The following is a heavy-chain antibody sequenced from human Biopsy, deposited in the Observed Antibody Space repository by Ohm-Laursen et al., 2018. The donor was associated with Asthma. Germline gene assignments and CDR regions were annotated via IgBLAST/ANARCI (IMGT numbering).Heavy chain of an antibody. D-gene: IGHD3-16*01. J-gene: IGHJ6*02. Sequence: GSSAKVSCKASGGTFRTYAFNWVRQAPGQGLEWMGGIIPMYGVPKVAQKFQGRVTITADESTSTAYMEMSSLRSEDTAVYYCARVDAIMISGDFCFYSGFDLWGQGTTVRVSS. CDR1: GGTFRTYA. CDR3: ARVDAIMISGDFCFYSGFDL. V-gene: IGHV1-69*01. CDR2: IIPMYGVP.